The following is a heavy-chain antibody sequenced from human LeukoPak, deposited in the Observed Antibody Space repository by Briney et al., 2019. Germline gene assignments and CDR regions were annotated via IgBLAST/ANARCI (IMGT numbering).Heavy chain of an antibody. D-gene: IGHD6-13*01. J-gene: IGHJ4*02. CDR2: IYPGDSDT. CDR1: GYSFTSYW. Sequence: GESLKISCKGSGYSFTSYWIGWVRQMPGKGLEWMGIIYPGDSDTRYNPSFQGQVTISADKSISTAYLQWSSLKASDTAMYYCARLLSYSSSWYGEIDYWGQGTLVTVSS. CDR3: ARLLSYSSSWYGEIDY. V-gene: IGHV5-51*01.